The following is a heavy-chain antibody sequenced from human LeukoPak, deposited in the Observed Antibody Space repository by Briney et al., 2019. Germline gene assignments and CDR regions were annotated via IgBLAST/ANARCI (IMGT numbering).Heavy chain of an antibody. D-gene: IGHD7-27*01. V-gene: IGHV3-13*04. Sequence: GGSLRLSCAASGFTFRSYDMHWVRQPTGKGLEWVAGIGTAGDTSYPGSVKGRFTISRENAKNSLYLQMNSLRAGDTGVYYCARIDTTGEGVDYWGQGTLVTVSS. CDR3: ARIDTTGEGVDY. J-gene: IGHJ4*02. CDR2: IGTAGDT. CDR1: GFTFRSYD.